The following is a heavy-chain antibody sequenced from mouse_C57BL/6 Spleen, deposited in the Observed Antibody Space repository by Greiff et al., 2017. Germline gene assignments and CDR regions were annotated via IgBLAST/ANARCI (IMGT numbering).Heavy chain of an antibody. CDR2: IYPGSGST. V-gene: IGHV1-55*01. D-gene: IGHD3-2*02. Sequence: QVQLQQSGAELVKPGASVKMSCKASGYTFTSYWITWVKQRPGQGLEWIGDIYPGSGSTNYNEKFKSKATLTVDTSSSTAYMQLSSLTSEDSAVYYCAREDSSGYDYYAMDYWGQGTSVTVSS. J-gene: IGHJ4*01. CDR3: AREDSSGYDYYAMDY. CDR1: GYTFTSYW.